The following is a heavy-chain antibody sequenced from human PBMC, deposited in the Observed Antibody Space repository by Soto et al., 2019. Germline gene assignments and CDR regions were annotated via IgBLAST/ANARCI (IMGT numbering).Heavy chain of an antibody. CDR3: ACTYYYGSDALAGLDY. J-gene: IGHJ4*02. CDR2: ITGSGVST. Sequence: GRSLRLSCSAAGLSFTNLAMNWFRQAPGKGLQWVSTITGSGVSTYYADSVKGRFTISRDKSKNTLYLQMNSLTAEDTALYYCACTYYYGSDALAGLDYWGQGTVVTGSS. V-gene: IGHV3-23*01. CDR1: GLSFTNLA. D-gene: IGHD3-10*01.